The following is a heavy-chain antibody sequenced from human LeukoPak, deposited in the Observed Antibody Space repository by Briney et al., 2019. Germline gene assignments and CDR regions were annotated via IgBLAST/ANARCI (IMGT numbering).Heavy chain of an antibody. CDR2: IYYSGST. D-gene: IGHD6-6*01. J-gene: IGHJ4*02. V-gene: IGHV4-59*01. Sequence: SETLSLTCTVSGVSISSYYWSWIRQPPGKGLEWIGYIYYSGSTNYNPSLKSRVTISVDTSKNQFSLKLSSVTAADTAVYYCARESSSSNGWLDFDYWGQGTLVTVSS. CDR1: GVSISSYY. CDR3: ARESSSSNGWLDFDY.